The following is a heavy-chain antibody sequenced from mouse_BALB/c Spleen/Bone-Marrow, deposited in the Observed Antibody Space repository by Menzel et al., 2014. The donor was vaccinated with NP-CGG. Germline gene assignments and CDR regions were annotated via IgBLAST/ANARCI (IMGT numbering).Heavy chain of an antibody. CDR1: GFTFSSYA. CDR2: INSGGSDT. Sequence: EVKLMESGGGLVKPGGSLKLSCAASGFTFSSYAMSWVRQTPEKRLEWVAIINSGGSDTYYPDSVKGRFTISRDNDKNPLYLQMSSPRSEDTAMYYCARHGGGSSLWYFDVWGAGTTVTVSS. J-gene: IGHJ1*01. D-gene: IGHD1-1*01. V-gene: IGHV5-9-3*01. CDR3: ARHGGGSSLWYFDV.